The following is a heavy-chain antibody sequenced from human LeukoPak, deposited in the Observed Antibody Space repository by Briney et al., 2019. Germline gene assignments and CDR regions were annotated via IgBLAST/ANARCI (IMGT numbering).Heavy chain of an antibody. J-gene: IGHJ3*01. Sequence: SETLSLTCTVSGDSLSSSNYYWVWIRQPPGKGLEWIGSIYYTGSTFYNPSLKSRVTISEDAPKNQFSLKLSSVTAADTAVFYCARHSNFDRDAFDFWGQGTMVTVSS. CDR1: GDSLSSSNYY. D-gene: IGHD3-22*01. CDR2: IYYTGST. CDR3: ARHSNFDRDAFDF. V-gene: IGHV4-39*01.